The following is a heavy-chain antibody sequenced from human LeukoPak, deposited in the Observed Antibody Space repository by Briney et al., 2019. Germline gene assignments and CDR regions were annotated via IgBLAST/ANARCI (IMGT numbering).Heavy chain of an antibody. CDR1: GYTFTSYG. CDR2: ISAYNGNT. J-gene: IGHJ5*02. Sequence: ASVKVSCKASGYTFTSYGISWVRQAPGQGLEWMGWISAYNGNTNYAQKFQGRVTMTEDTSTDTAYMELSSLRSEDTAVYYCATGREWFDPWGQGTLVTVSS. V-gene: IGHV1-18*01. CDR3: ATGREWFDP.